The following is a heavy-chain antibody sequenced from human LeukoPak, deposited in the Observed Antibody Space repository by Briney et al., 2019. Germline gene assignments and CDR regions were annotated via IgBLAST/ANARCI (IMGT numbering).Heavy chain of an antibody. Sequence: ASETLSLTCTVSGGSITSYYWTYIRQPAGKGLEWIGRIHTSGSTNYNPSLKSRVTMSIDTSKNHSSLNLSSVTAADTAMYYCAREFSGTSIAARVFDSWGQGTLVTVSS. CDR2: IHTSGST. V-gene: IGHV4-4*07. CDR3: AREFSGTSIAARVFDS. J-gene: IGHJ4*02. CDR1: GGSITSYY. D-gene: IGHD6-6*01.